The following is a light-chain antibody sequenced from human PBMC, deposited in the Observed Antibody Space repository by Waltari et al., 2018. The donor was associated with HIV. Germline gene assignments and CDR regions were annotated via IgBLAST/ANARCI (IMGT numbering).Light chain of an antibody. CDR1: QSVSSDY. CDR2: GAS. CDR3: QRYGGSPLFT. Sequence: EIVLTQSPGTLSLSPGERATLSCRASQSVSSDYLTWYQQKPGQAPRLLIYGASNRATGIPDRFSGSGSGTDFTLTISRLEPEDFAVYYCQRYGGSPLFTFGPGTKVEIK. J-gene: IGKJ3*01. V-gene: IGKV3-20*01.